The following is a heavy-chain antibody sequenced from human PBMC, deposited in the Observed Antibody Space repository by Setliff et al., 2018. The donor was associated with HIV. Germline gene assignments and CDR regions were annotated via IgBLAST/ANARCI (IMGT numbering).Heavy chain of an antibody. V-gene: IGHV1-18*01. D-gene: IGHD6-19*01. J-gene: IGHJ3*01. CDR3: ARVPYRSAWFSGGHDAFDV. CDR1: GGTFSSHA. CDR2: ISGYNGNT. Sequence: GASVKVSCKASGGTFSSHALSWVRQAPGQGLEWMGWISGYNGNTKYVQKLQGRVTMTTDTSTRTVYMELRSLRHDDTAEYFCARVPYRSAWFSGGHDAFDVWGQGTMVTVSS.